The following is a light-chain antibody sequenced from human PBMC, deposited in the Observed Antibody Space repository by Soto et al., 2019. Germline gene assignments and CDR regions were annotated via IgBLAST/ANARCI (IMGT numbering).Light chain of an antibody. V-gene: IGKV3-20*01. CDR2: GAS. CDR3: QQYGTSPPRYT. Sequence: ETVLTQSPGTLSLSPGERATLSCRASQSVSNTYLAWYQQKPGQAPRLLIYGASSRAPGIPGRFSGSGSGTDFTLTISRLEPEDFAVYYCQQYGTSPPRYTFGQGIKLEIK. CDR1: QSVSNTY. J-gene: IGKJ2*01.